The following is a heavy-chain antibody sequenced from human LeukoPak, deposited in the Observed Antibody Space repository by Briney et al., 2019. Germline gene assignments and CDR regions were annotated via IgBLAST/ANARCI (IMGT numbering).Heavy chain of an antibody. D-gene: IGHD6-6*01. CDR1: GFTFSDSD. Sequence: GGSLRLSCAASGFTFSDSDMHWVRRAPGKGLEWVALIWSRGTTKYYADSLKGRFTISRDNSNNTLYLQMNSLSAEDTAVYFCVRRGSSSSFDYWGQGTLVTVSS. J-gene: IGHJ4*02. CDR2: IWSRGTTK. V-gene: IGHV3-33*08. CDR3: VRRGSSSSFDY.